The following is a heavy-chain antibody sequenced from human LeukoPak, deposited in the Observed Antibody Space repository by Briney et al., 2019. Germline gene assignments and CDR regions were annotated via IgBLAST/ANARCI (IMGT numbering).Heavy chain of an antibody. V-gene: IGHV3-30*18. J-gene: IGHJ4*02. CDR3: ANDYVWGSYRSNTPGRRFDY. CDR2: ISYDGSNK. D-gene: IGHD3-16*02. CDR1: GFTFSSYG. Sequence: GGSLRLSCAASGFTFSSYGMHWVRQAPGKGLERVAVISYDGSNKYYADSVKGRFTISRDNSKNTLYLQMNGLRAEDTAVYYCANDYVWGSYRSNTPGRRFDYWGQGTLVTVSS.